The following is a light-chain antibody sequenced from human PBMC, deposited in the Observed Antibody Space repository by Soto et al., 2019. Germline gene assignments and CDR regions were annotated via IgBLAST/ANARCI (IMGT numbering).Light chain of an antibody. J-gene: IGKJ1*01. CDR3: QQYNSYSWT. CDR2: DAS. V-gene: IGKV1-5*01. CDR1: QSISSW. Sequence: DIQITQSPSNLSASVGDRVTITCRASQSISSWLAWYKQKPGKAPKLLIYDASSLASGVPSRFSGSGAGTEFTLTISSLQPDDVATDYCQQYNSYSWTFGQGTKVDIK.